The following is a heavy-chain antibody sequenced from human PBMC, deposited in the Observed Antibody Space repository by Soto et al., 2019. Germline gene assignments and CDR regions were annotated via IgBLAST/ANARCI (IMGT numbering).Heavy chain of an antibody. D-gene: IGHD3-3*01. CDR3: AKEMDDFWKDCYYSNGMDV. Sequence: LSCAAAGFTFSSYAMSWVRQAPGKGLEWVSAISGSGGSTYYADSVKGRFTISRDNSKNTLYLQMNSLRAEDTAVYYCAKEMDDFWKDCYYSNGMDVCGQGTTVTVSS. CDR2: ISGSGGST. V-gene: IGHV3-23*01. J-gene: IGHJ6*02. CDR1: GFTFSSYA.